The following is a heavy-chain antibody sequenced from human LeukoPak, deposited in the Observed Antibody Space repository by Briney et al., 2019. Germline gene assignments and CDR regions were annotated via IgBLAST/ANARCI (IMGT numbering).Heavy chain of an antibody. V-gene: IGHV1-46*01. CDR3: ASFPNTAMVMGLEYYYYGMDV. J-gene: IGHJ6*02. Sequence: ASVKVSCKASGYTFTSYYMHWVRQAPGQRLEWMGIINPSGGSTSYAQKFQGRVTMTRDTSTSTVYMELSSLRSEDTAVYYCASFPNTAMVMGLEYYYYGMDVWAKGPRSPSP. CDR2: INPSGGST. D-gene: IGHD5-18*01. CDR1: GYTFTSYY.